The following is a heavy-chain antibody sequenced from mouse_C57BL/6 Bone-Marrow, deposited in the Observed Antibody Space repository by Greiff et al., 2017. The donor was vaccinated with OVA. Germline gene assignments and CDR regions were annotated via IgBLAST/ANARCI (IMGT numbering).Heavy chain of an antibody. CDR1: GYTFTSYG. J-gene: IGHJ3*01. CDR2: IYPRSGNT. D-gene: IGHD2-1*01. V-gene: IGHV1-81*01. CDR3: ATGYGNFAWFAY. Sequence: QVQLQQSGAELARPGASVKLSCKASGYTFTSYGISWVKQRTGQGLECIGEIYPRSGNTYYNEKFKGKATLTSDKSSSTAYMELRSQTSEDSAVDFCATGYGNFAWFAYWGQGTLVTVSA.